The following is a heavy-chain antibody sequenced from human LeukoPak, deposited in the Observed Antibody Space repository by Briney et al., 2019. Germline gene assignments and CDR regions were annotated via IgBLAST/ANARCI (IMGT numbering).Heavy chain of an antibody. D-gene: IGHD2-15*01. J-gene: IGHJ5*02. V-gene: IGHV4-38-2*02. CDR2: IYLSGTT. CDR1: GNSISSGHY. Sequence: PSETLSLTCSVSGNSISSGHYWGWIRQTPGKGLEWIGSIYLSGTTYYNPSLKSRVTISVDTSKNQFSLKLSSVTAADTAVYFCARDLGYCSGGSCSNNWFDPWGQGTLVTVSS. CDR3: ARDLGYCSGGSCSNNWFDP.